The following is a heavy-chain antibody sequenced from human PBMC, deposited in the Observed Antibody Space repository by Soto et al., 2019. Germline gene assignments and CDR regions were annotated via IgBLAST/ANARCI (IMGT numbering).Heavy chain of an antibody. CDR1: GYTFTGYY. J-gene: IGHJ5*02. CDR3: ARALDGRDHYDSSGYYYVMGWFYP. Sequence: ASVKVSCKASGYTFTGYYMHWVRQAPGQGLEWMGWINPNSGGTNYAQKFQGRVTMTRDTSISTAYMELSRLRSDDTAVYYCARALDGRDHYDSSGYYYVMGWFYPWGQGNMVIV. V-gene: IGHV1-2*02. CDR2: INPNSGGT. D-gene: IGHD3-22*01.